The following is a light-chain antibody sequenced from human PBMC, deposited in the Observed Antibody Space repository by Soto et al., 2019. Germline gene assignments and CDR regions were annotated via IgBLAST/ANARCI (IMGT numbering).Light chain of an antibody. V-gene: IGKV3-20*01. CDR3: QHYGASPWT. CDR2: AAS. Sequence: EMVLTQSPGTLSLSPGERATLSCRASQSVGGNFLAWYQQKPGQAPRLLINAASSRATGIPDRFSGSGSGTDFTLTIDRLEPEDFALNYCQHYGASPWTFGQGTEVEIK. J-gene: IGKJ1*01. CDR1: QSVGGNF.